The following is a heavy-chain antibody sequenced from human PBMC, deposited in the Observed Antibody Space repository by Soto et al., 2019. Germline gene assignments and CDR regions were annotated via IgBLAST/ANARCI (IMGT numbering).Heavy chain of an antibody. CDR1: GFTFSSYG. CDR2: IWYDGSNK. Sequence: PGGSLRLSCAASGFTFSSYGMHWVRQAPGKGLEWVAVIWYDGSNKYYADSVKGRFTISRDNSKNTLYLQMNSLRAEGTAVYYCARDLGTTALDYWGQGTLVTVSS. CDR3: ARDLGTTALDY. D-gene: IGHD4-17*01. J-gene: IGHJ4*02. V-gene: IGHV3-33*01.